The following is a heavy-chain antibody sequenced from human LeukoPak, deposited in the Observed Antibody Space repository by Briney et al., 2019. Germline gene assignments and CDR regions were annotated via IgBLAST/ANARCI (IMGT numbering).Heavy chain of an antibody. Sequence: ASVKVSCKASGGTFSSYANSWVRQAPGQGLEWMGRIIPILGIANYAQKFQGRVTITADKSTSTAYMELSSLRSEDTAVYYCAREVVPAAIPPHPYYFDYWGQGTLVTVSS. CDR2: IIPILGIA. V-gene: IGHV1-69*04. D-gene: IGHD2-2*01. CDR3: AREVVPAAIPPHPYYFDY. J-gene: IGHJ4*02. CDR1: GGTFSSYA.